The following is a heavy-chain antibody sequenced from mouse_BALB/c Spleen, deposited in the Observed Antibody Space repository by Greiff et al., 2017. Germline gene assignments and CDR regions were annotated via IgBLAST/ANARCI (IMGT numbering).Heavy chain of an antibody. CDR1: GYSITSGYY. CDR2: ISYDGSN. J-gene: IGHJ3*01. Sequence: EESGPGLVKPSQSLSLTCSVTGYSITSGYYWNWIRQFPGNKLEWMGYISYDGSNNYNPSLKNRISITRDTSKNQFFLKLNSVTTEDTATYYCARGDYGSRGWFAYWGQGTLVTVSA. D-gene: IGHD1-1*01. V-gene: IGHV3-6*02. CDR3: ARGDYGSRGWFAY.